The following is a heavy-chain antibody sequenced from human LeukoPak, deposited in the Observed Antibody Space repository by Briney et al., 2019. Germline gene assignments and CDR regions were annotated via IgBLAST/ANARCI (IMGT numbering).Heavy chain of an antibody. CDR3: ARTKSPKMVYTIGPFDY. CDR2: VNPNSGGT. CDR1: GYTFTGYY. J-gene: IGHJ4*02. Sequence: ASVKVSCKASGYTFTGYYMHWVRQAPGQGLEWMGWVNPNSGGTNYAQKFQGRVTMTRDTSISTADMELSRVRSDDTAVYYCARTKSPKMVYTIGPFDYWGQGTLVTVSS. D-gene: IGHD2-8*01. V-gene: IGHV1-2*02.